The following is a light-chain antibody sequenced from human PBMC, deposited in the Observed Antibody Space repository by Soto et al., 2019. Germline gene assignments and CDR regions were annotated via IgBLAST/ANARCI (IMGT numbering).Light chain of an antibody. Sequence: QSALTQPPSVSGAPGPSVTISCTGTSSDVGSYNRVSWYQQPPGTAPKLMIYEVSNRPSGVPDRFSGSKSGNTASLTISGLQAEDEADYYCNSYTSSSTYVFGTGTKVTVL. CDR3: NSYTSSSTYV. CDR2: EVS. V-gene: IGLV2-18*02. J-gene: IGLJ1*01. CDR1: SSDVGSYNR.